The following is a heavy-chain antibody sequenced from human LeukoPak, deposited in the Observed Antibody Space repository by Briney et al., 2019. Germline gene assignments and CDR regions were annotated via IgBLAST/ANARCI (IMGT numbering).Heavy chain of an antibody. CDR2: INPNSGGT. CDR1: GYTFTGYY. CDR3: AGDIGFWSGYPIYY. V-gene: IGHV1-2*02. J-gene: IGHJ4*02. Sequence: ASVKVSCKASGYTFTGYYMHWVRQAPGQGLEWMGWINPNSGGTNYAQKFQGRVTMTRDTSISTAYMELSRLRSDDTAVYYCAGDIGFWSGYPIYYWGQGTLVTVSS. D-gene: IGHD3-3*01.